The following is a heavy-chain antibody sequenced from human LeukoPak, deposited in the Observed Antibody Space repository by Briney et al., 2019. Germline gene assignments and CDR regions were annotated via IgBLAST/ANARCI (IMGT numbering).Heavy chain of an antibody. D-gene: IGHD3-9*01. CDR2: INAGNGNT. V-gene: IGHV1-3*01. CDR3: ARAPYYDILTGYYNWFDP. Sequence: ASVKVSCKASGFTFTSYAMHWVRQAPGQRLEWMGWINAGNGNTKYSQKFQGRVTITRDTSASTAYMELSSLRSEDTAVYYCARAPYYDILTGYYNWFDPWGQGTLVTVSS. J-gene: IGHJ5*02. CDR1: GFTFTSYA.